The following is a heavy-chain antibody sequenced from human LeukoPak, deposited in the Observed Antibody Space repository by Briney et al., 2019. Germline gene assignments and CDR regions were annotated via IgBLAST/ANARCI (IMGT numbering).Heavy chain of an antibody. V-gene: IGHV3-33*06. CDR3: AKGITYDSSGTLDY. CDR2: IWYDGSNK. J-gene: IGHJ4*02. Sequence: GGSLRLSCAASGFAFSSFGMHWVRQAPGKGLEWLAVIWYDGSNKYYADSVKGRFSISRDNSKNTLYLQMNILRAEDTAVYFSAKGITYDSSGTLDYWGQGTLVTVSS. D-gene: IGHD3-22*01. CDR1: GFAFSSFG.